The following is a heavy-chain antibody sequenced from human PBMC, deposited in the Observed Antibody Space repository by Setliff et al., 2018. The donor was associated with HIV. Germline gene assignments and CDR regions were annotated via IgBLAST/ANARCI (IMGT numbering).Heavy chain of an antibody. Sequence: GGSLRLSCAASGFSFSNYNMHWVRQAPGKGLVWVSRVNRDGSSTTYADSVKDRFTISRDNAKNTLYLQMNSLRAEDTGVYYCHSGYDTEEQSYFDYWGQGALVTVSS. CDR1: GFSFSNYN. V-gene: IGHV3-74*01. D-gene: IGHD5-12*01. CDR2: VNRDGSST. J-gene: IGHJ4*02. CDR3: HSGYDTEEQSYFDY.